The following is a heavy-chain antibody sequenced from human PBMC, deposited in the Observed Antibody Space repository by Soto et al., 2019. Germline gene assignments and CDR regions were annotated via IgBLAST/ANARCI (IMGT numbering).Heavy chain of an antibody. J-gene: IGHJ4*02. D-gene: IGHD2-15*01. CDR2: INHSGST. V-gene: IGHV4-34*01. Sequence: PSETLSLTCAVYGGSFSGYYWSWIRQPPGKGLEWIGEINHSGSTNYNPSLKSRVTISVDTSKNQFSLKLSSVTAADTAVYYCASRLPRGRGYCSGGSCYGPVGYWGQGTLVTVSS. CDR3: ASRLPRGRGYCSGGSCYGPVGY. CDR1: GGSFSGYY.